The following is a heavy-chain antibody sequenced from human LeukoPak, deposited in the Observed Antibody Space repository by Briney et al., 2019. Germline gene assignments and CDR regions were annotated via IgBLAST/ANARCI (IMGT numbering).Heavy chain of an antibody. CDR1: GFTFSSYS. V-gene: IGHV3-48*01. D-gene: IGHD1-14*01. CDR3: ARSGFRSLGY. J-gene: IGHJ4*02. CDR2: IGSSSSTI. Sequence: GGSLRLSCAASGFTFSSYSMNWVRQAPGKGLEWVSYIGSSSSTIYYADSVKGRFTISRDNAKNSLYLQMNSLRAEDTAVYYCARSGFRSLGYWGQGTLVTVSS.